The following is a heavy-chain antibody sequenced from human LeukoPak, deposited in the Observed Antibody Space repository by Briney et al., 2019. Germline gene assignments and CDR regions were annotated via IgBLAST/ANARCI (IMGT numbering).Heavy chain of an antibody. CDR1: GYTLTALS. V-gene: IGHV1-24*01. CDR2: FDPEDGET. J-gene: IGHJ4*02. D-gene: IGHD3-3*01. Sequence: GASVKVSCKLSGYTLTALSMHWVRQAPGKGPEWIGGFDPEDGETIYAQKFQGRVTMTEDTSTDTAYMELSSLSLEDTAIYYCATELKNDFWSGSKGWGQGTLVTVSS. CDR3: ATELKNDFWSGSKG.